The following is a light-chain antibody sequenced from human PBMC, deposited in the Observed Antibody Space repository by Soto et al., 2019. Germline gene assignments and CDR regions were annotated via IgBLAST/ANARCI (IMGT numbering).Light chain of an antibody. CDR3: SSYTSRSTVV. Sequence: QSALTQPASVSGSPGQSITISCTGTSSDVGGYNYVSLYQQHPGNAPKLMIYDVSNRPSGVYNRFAGSKSGKTASLTISGLQAEDEAYYYGSSYTSRSTVVFGGGTQLTVL. V-gene: IGLV2-14*01. CDR1: SSDVGGYNY. CDR2: DVS. J-gene: IGLJ2*01.